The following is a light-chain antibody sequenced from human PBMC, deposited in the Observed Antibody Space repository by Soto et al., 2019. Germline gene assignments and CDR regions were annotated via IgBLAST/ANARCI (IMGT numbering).Light chain of an antibody. J-gene: IGKJ5*01. CDR2: DSX. CDR1: QSIHDS. CDR3: QQRNVLPTIT. Sequence: VLTQSPATLPLSPGERATMSXRASQSIHDSLAWYQQESVXXPRLXXXDSXLRATGVPERFGGSRSGKEFTLNINSIDPADFEGYYCQQRNVLPTITVGQGTRLEIK. V-gene: IGKV3-11*01.